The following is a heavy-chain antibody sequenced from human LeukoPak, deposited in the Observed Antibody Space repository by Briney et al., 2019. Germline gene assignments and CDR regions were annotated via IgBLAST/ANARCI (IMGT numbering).Heavy chain of an antibody. D-gene: IGHD4-17*01. V-gene: IGHV4-4*07. CDR2: IYTSGST. Sequence: SETLSLTCTVSGGSISSYYWSWIRQPAGKGLEWIGRIYTSGSTNYNPSLKSRVTISVDTSKNQFSLKLSSVTAADTAVYYCAREDDYGDSRGLDYWGQGTLVTVSS. CDR3: AREDDYGDSRGLDY. CDR1: GGSISSYY. J-gene: IGHJ4*02.